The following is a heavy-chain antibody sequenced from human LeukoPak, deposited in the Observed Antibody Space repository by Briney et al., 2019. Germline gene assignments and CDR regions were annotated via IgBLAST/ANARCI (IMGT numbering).Heavy chain of an antibody. Sequence: SETLSLTCTASGGSISSYYWSWIRQPPGKGLEWIGYIYYSGSTNYNPSLKSRVTISVDTSKNQFSLKLSSVTAADTAVYYCARDGRFGELYYYGMDVWGKGTTVTVSS. J-gene: IGHJ6*04. CDR1: GGSISSYY. CDR3: ARDGRFGELYYYGMDV. CDR2: IYYSGST. D-gene: IGHD3-10*01. V-gene: IGHV4-59*01.